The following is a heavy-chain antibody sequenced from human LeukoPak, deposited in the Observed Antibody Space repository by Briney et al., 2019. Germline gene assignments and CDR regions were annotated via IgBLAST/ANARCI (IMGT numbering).Heavy chain of an antibody. CDR2: ISGSGGST. J-gene: IGHJ3*02. V-gene: IGHV3-23*01. CDR3: AKKGVVVPAAISWAFDI. D-gene: IGHD2-2*01. CDR1: GFTFSSYA. Sequence: PGGSLRLSCAASGFTFSSYAMSWVRQAPGKGLEWVSAISGSGGSTYYADSVKGRFTISRDNSKNTLYLQMNSLRAEDTAVYYCAKKGVVVPAAISWAFDIWGQGTMVTVSS.